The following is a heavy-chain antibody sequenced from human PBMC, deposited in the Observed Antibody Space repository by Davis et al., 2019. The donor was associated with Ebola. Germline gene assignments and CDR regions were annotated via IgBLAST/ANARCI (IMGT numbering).Heavy chain of an antibody. J-gene: IGHJ5*02. CDR3: ARHDYDYVWGSYPPNWFDP. CDR2: IYYSGST. D-gene: IGHD3-16*02. V-gene: IGHV4-59*08. CDR1: GGSISSYY. Sequence: SETLSLTCTVSGGSISSYYWSCIRQPPGKGLAWLGYIYYSGSTNYNPSLKSRVTISVDTSKNQFSLKLSSLTAADTAVYYCARHDYDYVWGSYPPNWFDPWGQGTLVTVSS.